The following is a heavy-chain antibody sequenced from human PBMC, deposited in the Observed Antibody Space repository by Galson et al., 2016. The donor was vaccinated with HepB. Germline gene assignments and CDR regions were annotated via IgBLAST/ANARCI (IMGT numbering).Heavy chain of an antibody. V-gene: IGHV3-9*01. Sequence: SLRLSCAASGFIFDDYAVHWVRQVSGKGLEWVSGISWNSGNIGYEDSVKGRVTISRDKAKNSLYLQMNSLSPEDTALSYCSKSMNRGWYRIWYFDLWGRGTLVTVSS. CDR1: GFIFDDYA. CDR3: SKSMNRGWYRIWYFDL. CDR2: ISWNSGNI. J-gene: IGHJ2*01. D-gene: IGHD6-19*01.